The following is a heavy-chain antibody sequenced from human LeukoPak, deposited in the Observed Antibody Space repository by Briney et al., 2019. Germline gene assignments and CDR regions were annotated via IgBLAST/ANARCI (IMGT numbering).Heavy chain of an antibody. V-gene: IGHV5-51*01. J-gene: IGHJ3*02. CDR3: ARQGYSSGWYLGSDDAFDI. CDR1: GYSFTSYW. CDR2: IYPGDSDT. Sequence: GESLKISCQGSGYSFTSYWIGWVRQMPGKGLEWMGIIYPGDSDTRYSPSFQGQVTISADKSISTAYLQWSSLKASDTAMYYCARQGYSSGWYLGSDDAFDIWGQGTMVTVSS. D-gene: IGHD6-19*01.